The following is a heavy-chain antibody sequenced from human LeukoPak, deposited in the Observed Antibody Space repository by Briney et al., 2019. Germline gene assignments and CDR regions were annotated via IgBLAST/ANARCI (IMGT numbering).Heavy chain of an antibody. CDR2: MYTTGST. J-gene: IGHJ5*02. D-gene: IGHD4-11*01. CDR1: GGSISSGSYF. Sequence: SETLSLTCTVSGGSISSGSYFWTWIRQPAGKGLEWIGHMYTTGSTNYHPSLRSRVTISIGTSKNQFSLRLNSVTAADTAVYYCARGVPHGSNWYWLDPWGQGTLVTVSS. V-gene: IGHV4-61*09. CDR3: ARGVPHGSNWYWLDP.